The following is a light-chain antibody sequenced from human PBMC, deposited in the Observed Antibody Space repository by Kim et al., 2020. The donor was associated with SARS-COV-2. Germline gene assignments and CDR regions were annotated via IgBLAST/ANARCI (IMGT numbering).Light chain of an antibody. J-gene: IGLJ3*02. Sequence: SYELTQPPSISLSPGQTATITCSGDAFPGQFAHWYQQKPGQAPILVIFRDTERPSEISDRFSGSTSGTKATLTISGVQAEDEADYYCQSGDSSNAFWVFGGGTQLTVL. CDR1: AFPGQF. V-gene: IGLV3-25*03. CDR3: QSGDSSNAFWV. CDR2: RDT.